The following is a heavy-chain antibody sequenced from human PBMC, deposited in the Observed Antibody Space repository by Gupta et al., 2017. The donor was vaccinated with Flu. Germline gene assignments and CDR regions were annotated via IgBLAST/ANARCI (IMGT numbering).Heavy chain of an antibody. CDR2: ISRSGATI. CDR3: ARDTVDRDGMDV. D-gene: IGHD5-12*01. J-gene: IGHJ6*02. V-gene: IGHV3-11*01. Sequence: AASGFTFSDYYMSWIRQAPGKGLEWVSYISRSGATIYYADSVKGRFTISRDNAKNSLYLQIKSLRVEDTAVYYCARDTVDRDGMDVWGQGTTVTVSS. CDR1: GFTFSDYY.